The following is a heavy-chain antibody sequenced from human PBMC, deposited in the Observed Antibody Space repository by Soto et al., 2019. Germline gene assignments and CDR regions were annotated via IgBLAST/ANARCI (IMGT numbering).Heavy chain of an antibody. CDR2: INPNSGGT. D-gene: IGHD2-21*02. J-gene: IGHJ4*02. CDR3: ARPAHCGGGCYYYFDY. CDR1: GYSFTGDY. V-gene: IGHV1-2*02. Sequence: ASGKGSCKASGYSFTGDYIHCVRQAPRQGLEWMGWINPNSGGTNHAQKFQGRVTLTRDTSSSTAYMEVSSLRSDDTAVYYCARPAHCGGGCYYYFDYWDQGTLVTVSS.